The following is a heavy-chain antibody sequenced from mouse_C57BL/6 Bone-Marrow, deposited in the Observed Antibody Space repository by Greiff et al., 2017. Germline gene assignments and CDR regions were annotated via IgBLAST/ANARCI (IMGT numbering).Heavy chain of an antibody. CDR3: ARSGPLGRSFDY. J-gene: IGHJ2*01. Sequence: QVQLKQPGAELVKPGASVKMSCKASGYTFTSYCITWVKQRPGQGLEWIGDIYPTSGRTNYNEKFKSKAILTVDTSSNTAYMQLSSLTSEDSAVFYCARSGPLGRSFDYWGQGTTLTVSS. D-gene: IGHD4-1*01. V-gene: IGHV1-55*01. CDR2: IYPTSGRT. CDR1: GYTFTSYC.